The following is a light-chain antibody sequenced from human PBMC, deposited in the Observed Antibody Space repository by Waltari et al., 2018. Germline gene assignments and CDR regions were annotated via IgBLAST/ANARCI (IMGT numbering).Light chain of an antibody. CDR3: QVWDNDSDHVV. CDR2: DDN. V-gene: IGLV3-21*02. J-gene: IGLJ2*01. CDR1: KSVSKR. Sequence: KSVSKRVHWYLQRPGEAPLLVVFDDNKRPSGIPERLSGTNSGNTATLIISRVEAGDEADYFCQVWDNDSDHVVFGGGTKLTVL.